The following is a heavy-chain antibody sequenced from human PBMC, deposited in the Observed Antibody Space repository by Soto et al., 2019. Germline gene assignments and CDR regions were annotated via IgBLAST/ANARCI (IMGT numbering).Heavy chain of an antibody. Sequence: PGGSLRLSCTASGFPFGHYAISWVRQTPGKGLEWVAGISVGGDGTNYADSVKGRFTVSRDNSRNTLYLQMDSLRAEDTAIYYCAKDPRLQRAYWGQGTLVTVSS. CDR1: GFPFGHYA. CDR3: AKDPRLQRAY. V-gene: IGHV3-23*01. J-gene: IGHJ4*02. D-gene: IGHD4-4*01. CDR2: ISVGGDGT.